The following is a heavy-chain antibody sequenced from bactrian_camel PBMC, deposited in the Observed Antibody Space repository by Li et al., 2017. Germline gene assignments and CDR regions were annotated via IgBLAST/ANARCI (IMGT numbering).Heavy chain of an antibody. CDR2: IYRDSSNT. Sequence: VQLVESGGGSVQPGGSLRLSCASSGSIYDTMCMGWVRQAPGKGLEWVSSIYRDSSNTDYADSVKGRFTISRDNAKNTGYLQMDSLRSEDTALYYCAADGGGTWYPLRYEYYYWGQGTQVTVS. D-gene: IGHD6*01. J-gene: IGHJ4*01. V-gene: IGHV3-2*01. CDR1: GSIYDTMC. CDR3: AADGGGTWYPLRYEYYY.